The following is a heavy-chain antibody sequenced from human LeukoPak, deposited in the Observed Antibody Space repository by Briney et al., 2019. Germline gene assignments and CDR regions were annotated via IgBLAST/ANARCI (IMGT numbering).Heavy chain of an antibody. D-gene: IGHD1-1*01. V-gene: IGHV3-30*02. CDR3: AKVRSGSANWALRIFDN. Sequence: GGSLRLSCAASGFTFSSYGMHWVRQAPGKGLEWVAFIRYDGSNKYYADYVKGRFTISRDNSNHTLYVQMTSLRAEDTAVYYCAKVRSGSANWALRIFDNWGQGTLVTVSS. CDR2: IRYDGSNK. CDR1: GFTFSSYG. J-gene: IGHJ4*02.